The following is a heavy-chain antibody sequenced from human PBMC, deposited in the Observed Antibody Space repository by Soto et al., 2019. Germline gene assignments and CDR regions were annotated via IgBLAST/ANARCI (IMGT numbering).Heavy chain of an antibody. J-gene: IGHJ6*02. CDR2: IYPGDSDT. CDR1: EDIFTSSW. Sequence: ESLTISCKGSEDIFTSSWIGLVRQMPGKGLEWMGIIYPGDSDTRYSPSFQGQVTISADKSISTAYLQWSSLKASDTAMYYCARRVVSTNYYYYGMDVWGQGTTVTVPS. CDR3: ARRVVSTNYYYYGMDV. V-gene: IGHV5-51*01. D-gene: IGHD2-15*01.